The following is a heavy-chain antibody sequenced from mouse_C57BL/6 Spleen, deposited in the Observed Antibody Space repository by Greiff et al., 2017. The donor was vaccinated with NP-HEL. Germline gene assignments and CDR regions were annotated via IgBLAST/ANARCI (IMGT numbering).Heavy chain of an antibody. CDR2: ISGGGGNT. CDR1: GFTFSSYT. J-gene: IGHJ4*01. Sequence: EVMLVESGGGLVKPGGSLKLSCAASGFTFSSYTMSWVRQTPEKRLEWVATISGGGGNTYYPDSVKGRFTIFRDNAKNTLYLQMSSLRSEDTALYYCARSYYSNYGAMDYWGQGTSVTVSS. CDR3: ARSYYSNYGAMDY. V-gene: IGHV5-9*01. D-gene: IGHD2-5*01.